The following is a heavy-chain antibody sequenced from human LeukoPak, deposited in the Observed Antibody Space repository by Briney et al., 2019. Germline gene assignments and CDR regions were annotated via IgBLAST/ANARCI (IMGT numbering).Heavy chain of an antibody. J-gene: IGHJ4*02. V-gene: IGHV3-7*01. Sequence: GGSLRLSCTASGFAFSTYWMIWARQAPGKRLECVANINQDGSQIYYAGSVEGRFTISRDNAKDSLFLQMNSLRAEDTALYYCASSSYSSSSFWGQGTLVTVSS. CDR1: GFAFSTYW. CDR2: INQDGSQI. CDR3: ASSSYSSSSF. D-gene: IGHD6-6*01.